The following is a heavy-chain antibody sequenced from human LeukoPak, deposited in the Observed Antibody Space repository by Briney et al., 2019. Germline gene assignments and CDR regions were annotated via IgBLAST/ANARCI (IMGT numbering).Heavy chain of an antibody. CDR2: IYHSGST. Sequence: SETLSLTCTASGYSISSGYYWGWIRQPPGKGLEWIGSIYHSGSTYYNPSLKSRVTISVDTSKNQFSLKLSSVTAADTAVYYCARSSIGSGYADYWGQGTLVTVSS. V-gene: IGHV4-38-2*02. CDR1: GYSISSGYY. J-gene: IGHJ4*02. D-gene: IGHD3-22*01. CDR3: ARSSIGSGYADY.